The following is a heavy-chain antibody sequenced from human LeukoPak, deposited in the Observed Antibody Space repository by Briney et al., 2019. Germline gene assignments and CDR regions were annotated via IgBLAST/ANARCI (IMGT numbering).Heavy chain of an antibody. D-gene: IGHD3/OR15-3a*01. Sequence: PSETLSLTCTVSGGSISSSSYYWGWIRQPPGKGLEWIANVYYSGNTYYNPSLKTRVTISVDTSENQFSLKLTSVTAADTAVYYCARLPLFTSDFNPSDYWGQGTLVTVSS. CDR1: GGSISSSSYY. J-gene: IGHJ4*02. CDR3: ARLPLFTSDFNPSDY. CDR2: VYYSGNT. V-gene: IGHV4-39*01.